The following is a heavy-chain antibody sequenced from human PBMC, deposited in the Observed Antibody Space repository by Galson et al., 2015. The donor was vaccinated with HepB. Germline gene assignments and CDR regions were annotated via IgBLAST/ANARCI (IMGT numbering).Heavy chain of an antibody. CDR1: GSIFSSDS. J-gene: IGHJ4*02. D-gene: IGHD6-13*01. CDR3: ARRAAAARGGFDY. V-gene: IGHV3-48*02. CDR2: SSSSGSLI. Sequence: SLRLSCADSGSIFSSDSMNWVRQAPGKGLEWVSYSSSSGSLIYYADSVKGRFTISRDNAENSLYLQMNSLRDEDSAVYYCARRAAAARGGFDYWGQGTLVTVSS.